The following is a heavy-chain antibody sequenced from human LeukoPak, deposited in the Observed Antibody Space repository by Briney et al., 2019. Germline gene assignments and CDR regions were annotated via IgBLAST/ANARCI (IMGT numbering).Heavy chain of an antibody. J-gene: IGHJ4*02. CDR2: IKQDGSKK. CDR3: TRVGYIDEGIDY. CDR1: GLPFSSYW. V-gene: IGHV3-7*04. D-gene: IGHD5-24*01. Sequence: PGGSLRLSWVASGLPFSSYWMTWVRQAPGRGLEGVADIKQDGSKKSYVASVKGRFTISRDNAKNSLYLQMNSLRAEDTAIYYCTRVGYIDEGIDYWGQGTLVTVSS.